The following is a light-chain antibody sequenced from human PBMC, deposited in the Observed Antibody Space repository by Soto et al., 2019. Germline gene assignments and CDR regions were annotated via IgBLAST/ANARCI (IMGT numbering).Light chain of an antibody. Sequence: DIQMTQSPSSLYASVGDRVTITCRASPGIRNDLGWYQQKPGKAPKRLIYAASSLQSGAPSRFSGSGSGTEFTRTCSCVQPEDFATHYSLQHNSDPLSFGGGTKVSIK. V-gene: IGKV1-17*01. CDR2: AAS. CDR1: PGIRND. J-gene: IGKJ4*01. CDR3: LQHNSDPLS.